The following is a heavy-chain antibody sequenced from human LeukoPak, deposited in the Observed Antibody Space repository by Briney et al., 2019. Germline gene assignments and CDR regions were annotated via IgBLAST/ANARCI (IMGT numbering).Heavy chain of an antibody. V-gene: IGHV4-34*01. CDR2: VNHSGIT. D-gene: IGHD4-23*01. Sequence: SETLSLTCAVYGGSFSGYYWSWIRQPPGKGLEWIGEVNHSGITNYNLSLKSRVNISVDTSKNHSSLKPSSVPDADTAVYYCARGHSGGSRAPWGQGTLVTVSS. CDR1: GGSFSGYY. J-gene: IGHJ5*02. CDR3: ARGHSGGSRAP.